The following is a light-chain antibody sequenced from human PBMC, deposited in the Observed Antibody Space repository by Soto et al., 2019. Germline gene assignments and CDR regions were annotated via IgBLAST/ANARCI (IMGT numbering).Light chain of an antibody. CDR3: QQYDTSQYT. J-gene: IGKJ2*01. Sequence: EIVLTQSPGTLSLSPGERATLSCRASQSVSSSYLAWYQQKPGQAPRLLIYGASSRAPGIPDRFSGSGSGTDFTLTISRLEPEDFAVYYCQQYDTSQYTFGQGTKLEIK. CDR1: QSVSSSY. CDR2: GAS. V-gene: IGKV3-20*01.